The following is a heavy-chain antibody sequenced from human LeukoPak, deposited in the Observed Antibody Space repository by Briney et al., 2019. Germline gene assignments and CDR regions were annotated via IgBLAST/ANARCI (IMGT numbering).Heavy chain of an antibody. CDR2: ISYDGSNK. CDR1: GFTFSSYG. D-gene: IGHD3-10*01. J-gene: IGHJ5*02. CDR3: AKEGSYYGSGTRFDP. V-gene: IGHV3-30*18. Sequence: GGSLRLSCAASGFTFSSYGMHWVRQAPGKGLEWVAVISYDGSNKYYADSVKGRFTISRDNSKSTLYLQMNSLRAEDTAVYYCAKEGSYYGSGTRFDPWGQGTLVTVSS.